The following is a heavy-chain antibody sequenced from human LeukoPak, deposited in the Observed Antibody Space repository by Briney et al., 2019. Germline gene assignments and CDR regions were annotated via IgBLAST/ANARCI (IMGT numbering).Heavy chain of an antibody. CDR3: ASGGRLSDFDY. CDR2: MNPNSGNT. Sequence: ASVKVSCKASGYTFISYDINWVRQATGQGFEWMGWMNPNSGNTGYAQKFQGRVTITRNTSISTAYMELSSLRSEDTAVYYCASGGRLSDFDYWGQGTLVTVSA. J-gene: IGHJ4*02. V-gene: IGHV1-8*03. CDR1: GYTFISYD. D-gene: IGHD6-25*01.